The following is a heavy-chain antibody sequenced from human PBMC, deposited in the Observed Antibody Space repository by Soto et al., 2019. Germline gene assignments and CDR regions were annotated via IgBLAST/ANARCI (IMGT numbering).Heavy chain of an antibody. CDR1: GGTFSSYT. Sequence: ASVKVSCKASGGTFSSYTISWVRQAPGQGLEWMGRIIPILGIANYAQKFQGRVTITADKSTSTAYMELSSLRSEDTAVYYCARGRRVVVAATVSLDVWGKGTTVTVSS. D-gene: IGHD2-15*01. V-gene: IGHV1-69*02. CDR2: IIPILGIA. CDR3: ARGRRVVVAATVSLDV. J-gene: IGHJ6*04.